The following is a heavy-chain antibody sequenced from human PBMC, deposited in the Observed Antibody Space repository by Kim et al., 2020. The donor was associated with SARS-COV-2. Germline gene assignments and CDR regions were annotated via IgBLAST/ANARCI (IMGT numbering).Heavy chain of an antibody. D-gene: IGHD3-3*01. CDR3: ARGGYYSLYH. J-gene: IGHJ5*02. Sequence: SETLSLTCAVSGDSISSTNCWWSWYRQPPGKGLVYIGEIHHTGSANYNPSLKSRVTISVDTSMSQFSLKLTSVSAADTAVYYCARGGYYSLYHWGQGTLVTVSP. CDR2: IHHTGSA. V-gene: IGHV4-4*02. CDR1: GDSISSTNCW.